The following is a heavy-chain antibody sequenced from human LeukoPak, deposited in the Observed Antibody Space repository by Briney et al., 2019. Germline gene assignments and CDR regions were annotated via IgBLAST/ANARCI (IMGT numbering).Heavy chain of an antibody. J-gene: IGHJ4*02. V-gene: IGHV3-7*02. Sequence: GGSLRLSCAASGFTFSIYWMTWVRQAPGKGLEWVATIRKDGSEKYYVDSVKGRFTISRDNAKNSLYLQMNSLRAEDTAVYYCASHDYGDYSSFDYWGQGNMVIVSS. CDR2: IRKDGSEK. D-gene: IGHD4-17*01. CDR3: ASHDYGDYSSFDY. CDR1: GFTFSIYW.